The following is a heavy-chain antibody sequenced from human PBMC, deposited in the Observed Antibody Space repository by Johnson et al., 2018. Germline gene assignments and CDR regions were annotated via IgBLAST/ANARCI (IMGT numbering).Heavy chain of an antibody. V-gene: IGHV3-30-3*01. J-gene: IGHJ3*02. CDR3: ARETSRAGATTGDAFDI. Sequence: QVQLVESGGGVVQPGGSXRLSCAASGFTLSNYAMHWVRQAPGKGLEWVAAITYDGSNKYYADSVKGRFTISRDNSKNTLYLQLNSLRSEDTALYYCARETSRAGATTGDAFDIWGQGTMVTASS. CDR2: ITYDGSNK. D-gene: IGHD1-26*01. CDR1: GFTLSNYA.